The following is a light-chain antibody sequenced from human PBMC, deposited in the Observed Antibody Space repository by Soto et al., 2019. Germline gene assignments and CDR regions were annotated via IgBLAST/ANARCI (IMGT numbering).Light chain of an antibody. CDR2: SNN. J-gene: IGLJ2*01. CDR1: SSNIGSNT. V-gene: IGLV1-44*01. CDR3: VAWDDSLNCHVV. Sequence: QSVLTQPPSASGTPGQRVTISCSGSSSNIGSNTVNWYQQLPGTAPKLVIYSNNQRPSGVPDRFSGSKSGTSASLAISGLQSEDEADYYCVAWDDSLNCHVVFGAGTKVTVL.